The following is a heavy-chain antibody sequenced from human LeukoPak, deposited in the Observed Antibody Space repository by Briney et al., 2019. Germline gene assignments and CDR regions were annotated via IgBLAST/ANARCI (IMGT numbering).Heavy chain of an antibody. J-gene: IGHJ4*02. CDR3: ARGAAHYYDSSGYY. CDR2: VSTSGSSK. V-gene: IGHV3-21*01. CDR1: GFTFSSYA. Sequence: NPGGSLRLSCAASGFTFSSYAMNWVRQAPGKGLEWVSSVSTSGSSKYYADSVKGRFTISRDNAKNTLYLQMNSLRAEDTAVYYCARGAAHYYDSSGYYWGQGTLVTVSS. D-gene: IGHD3-22*01.